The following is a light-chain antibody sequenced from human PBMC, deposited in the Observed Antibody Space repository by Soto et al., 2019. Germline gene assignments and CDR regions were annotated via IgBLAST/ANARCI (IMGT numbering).Light chain of an antibody. CDR2: DVN. J-gene: IGLJ1*01. V-gene: IGLV2-14*01. CDR3: TSYTTSTTPYV. Sequence: QSALTQPASVSGSPGQSITISCAGTSSDVGTYSYVSWYQQHPGKVPKLMIYDVNNRPSGVSNRFSGSKSGNTASLTISGLQAEDEADYYCTSYTTSTTPYVFGGGTKLTVL. CDR1: SSDVGTYSY.